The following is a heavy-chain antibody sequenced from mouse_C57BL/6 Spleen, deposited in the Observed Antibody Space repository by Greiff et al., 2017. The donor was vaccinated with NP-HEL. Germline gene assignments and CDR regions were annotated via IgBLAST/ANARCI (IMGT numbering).Heavy chain of an antibody. J-gene: IGHJ4*01. CDR3: SYGKDYYAMDY. D-gene: IGHD1-1*02. V-gene: IGHV10-1*01. CDR2: IRSKSNNYAT. Sequence: EVKLVESGGGLVQPKGSLKLSCAASGFSFNTYAMNWVRQAPGKGLEWVARIRSKSNNYATYYADSVKDRFTISRDDSESMLYLQMNNLKTEDTAMYYCSYGKDYYAMDYWGQGTSVTVSS. CDR1: GFSFNTYA.